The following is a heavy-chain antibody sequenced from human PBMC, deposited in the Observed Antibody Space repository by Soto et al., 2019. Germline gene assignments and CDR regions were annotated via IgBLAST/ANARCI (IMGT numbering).Heavy chain of an antibody. CDR2: IYHRGST. D-gene: IGHD3-10*01. CDR1: GYSISSGYY. CDR3: VRGGDAMVRGVIIFYYYGMDV. J-gene: IGHJ6*02. Sequence: SETLSLTCAVSGYSISSGYYWGWTRQSPGKGLEWIGSIYHRGSTYYNPSLKSRVTISLDTSKNQFSLRLTSVTAADTAVYYCVRGGDAMVRGVIIFYYYGMDVWGQGTTVTVSS. V-gene: IGHV4-38-2*01.